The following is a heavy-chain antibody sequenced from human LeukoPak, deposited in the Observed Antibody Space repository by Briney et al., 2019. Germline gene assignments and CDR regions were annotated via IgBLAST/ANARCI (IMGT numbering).Heavy chain of an antibody. J-gene: IGHJ1*01. D-gene: IGHD6-19*01. Sequence: GGSLRLSCAASGFTFSSYWMSWVGQAPGKGLDWVANIKQDGSEKYYVDSVKGRFTIYRDNPKNTLYLQMNSLRAEDTAVYYCAPRRPVAGTGSSVWYSQHWGQGTLVTVSS. CDR3: APRRPVAGTGSSVWYSQH. V-gene: IGHV3-7*01. CDR1: GFTFSSYW. CDR2: IKQDGSEK.